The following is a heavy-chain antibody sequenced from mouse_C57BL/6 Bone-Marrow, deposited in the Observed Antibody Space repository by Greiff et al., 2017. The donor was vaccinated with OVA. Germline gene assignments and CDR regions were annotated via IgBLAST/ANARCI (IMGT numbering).Heavy chain of an antibody. CDR2: INPNNGGT. CDR1: GYTFTDYK. J-gene: IGHJ1*03. V-gene: IGHV1-18*01. CDR3: ARGDTVDFYWYFDV. Sequence: VQLQQSGTELVKPGASVKISCKASGYTFTDYKMHWVKQSPGQSLEWIGDINPNNGGTIYNQKFKGKATLTVDKSSSTAYMELRSLTSEDTAVYYGARGDTVDFYWYFDVWGTGTTVTVAS. D-gene: IGHD1-1*01.